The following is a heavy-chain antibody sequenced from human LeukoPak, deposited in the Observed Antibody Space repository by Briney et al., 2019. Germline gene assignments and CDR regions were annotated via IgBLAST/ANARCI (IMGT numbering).Heavy chain of an antibody. V-gene: IGHV3-53*01. CDR2: IYTGGST. D-gene: IGHD6-13*01. Sequence: PGGSLRLSCAASGLSVSSNYMTWVRQAPGKGLEWVSLIYTGGSTYYADSVKGRFTISRDNSKNTLYLQMYSLRAEDTAVYYCARATRIAAAEFFFDYWGQGTLVTVSS. CDR1: GLSVSSNY. J-gene: IGHJ4*02. CDR3: ARATRIAAAEFFFDY.